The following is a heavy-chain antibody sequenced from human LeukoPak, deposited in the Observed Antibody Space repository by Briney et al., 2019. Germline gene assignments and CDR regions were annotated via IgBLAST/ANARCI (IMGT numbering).Heavy chain of an antibody. V-gene: IGHV3-23*01. CDR2: ISASAGST. CDR1: GFTFSSSA. CDR3: ALNLGRVVTMTYLDY. D-gene: IGHD5-12*01. J-gene: IGHJ4*02. Sequence: GGSLRLSCAASGFTFSSSAMSWVRQAPRQGLEWVSTISASAGSTFFADSVKGRFTISRDNSKNTLYLQMSSLRAEDTAIYYCALNLGRVVTMTYLDYWGQGTLVTVSS.